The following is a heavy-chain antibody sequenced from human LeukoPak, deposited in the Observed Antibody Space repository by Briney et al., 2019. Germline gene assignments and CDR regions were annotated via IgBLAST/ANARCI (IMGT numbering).Heavy chain of an antibody. CDR2: ISAYNGNT. D-gene: IGHD6-19*01. J-gene: IGHJ6*02. CDR3: ARDQPPSSSYYGMDV. Sequence: ASVKVSCKASGYTFTTHDINWVRQATGQGLEWMGWISAYNGNTNYAQKLQGRVTMTTDTSTSTAYMELRSLRSDDTAVYYCARDQPPSSSYYGMDVWGQGTTVTVSS. CDR1: GYTFTTHD. V-gene: IGHV1-18*01.